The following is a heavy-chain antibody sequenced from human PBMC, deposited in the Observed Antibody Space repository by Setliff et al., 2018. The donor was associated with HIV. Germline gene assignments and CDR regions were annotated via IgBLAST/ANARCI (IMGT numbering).Heavy chain of an antibody. CDR3: ARGVPLLPPHN. D-gene: IGHD2-21*02. CDR1: GGSVGSGSYY. CDR2: IYYTGST. Sequence: SETLSLTCTVSGGSVGSGSYYWSWVRQPPGKGLEWIGYIYYTGSTNYNPSLKSRLTISVDTSKNQFSLKLRSVTAADTAVYYCARGVPLLPPHNWGQGTLVTVSS. J-gene: IGHJ4*02. V-gene: IGHV4-61*01.